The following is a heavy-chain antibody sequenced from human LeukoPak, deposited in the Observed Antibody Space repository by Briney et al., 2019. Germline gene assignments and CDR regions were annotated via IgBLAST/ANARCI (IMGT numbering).Heavy chain of an antibody. V-gene: IGHV4-39*07. J-gene: IGHJ4*02. D-gene: IGHD1-1*01. CDR1: GGSISSSNYY. Sequence: SETLSLTCTVSGGSISSSNYYWGWIRQPPGKGLEWIGFIFYSGTTNYNPSLKGRVTISVDTSKNQFSLQLSSVTAADTAVYYCARDWNRYAYWGQGTLVTVSS. CDR2: IFYSGTT. CDR3: ARDWNRYAY.